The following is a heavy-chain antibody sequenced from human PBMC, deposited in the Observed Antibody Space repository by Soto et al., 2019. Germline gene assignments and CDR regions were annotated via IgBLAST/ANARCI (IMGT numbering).Heavy chain of an antibody. V-gene: IGHV4-59*01. CDR3: ARKGAAASYAHYYMDV. D-gene: IGHD6-13*01. Sequence: SETLSLTCTVSGDSISSSFWSWIRQPPGKGLEWIGYFHYSGSTNYNPSLKSRVTISVDTSKNQFSLKLTSVTAADTAVYYCARKGAAASYAHYYMDVWGRGTAVTVSS. J-gene: IGHJ6*03. CDR2: FHYSGST. CDR1: GDSISSSF.